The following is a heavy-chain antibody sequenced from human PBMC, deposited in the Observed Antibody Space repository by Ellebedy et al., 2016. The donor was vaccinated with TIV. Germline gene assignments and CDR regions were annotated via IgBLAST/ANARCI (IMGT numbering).Heavy chain of an antibody. D-gene: IGHD1-1*01. Sequence: GESLKISCAASGFTFSSYAMSWVRQAPGKGLEWIGLIKRTADGGTTDYAAPVKGRFTLSRDDSKNTLYLQMNSLKTEDTAVYYCATSLGGTWGQGTLVNVSS. CDR1: GFTFSSYA. J-gene: IGHJ4*02. CDR2: IKRTADGGTT. V-gene: IGHV3-15*01. CDR3: ATSLGGT.